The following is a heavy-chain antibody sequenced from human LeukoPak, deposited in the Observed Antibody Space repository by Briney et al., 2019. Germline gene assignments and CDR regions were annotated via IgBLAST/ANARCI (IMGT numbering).Heavy chain of an antibody. CDR2: ISYDGSNK. CDR1: GFSFSSNA. CDR3: AKVSGFYYDSSSYYLSDY. J-gene: IGHJ4*02. V-gene: IGHV3-30-3*01. Sequence: GRSLRLSCAASGFSFSSNAMHWVRQAPGKGLEWVEVISYDGSNKYYADSVKGRITISRDISKNTLYLQVNSLRAEDAAVYYCAKVSGFYYDSSSYYLSDYWGQGTLVTVSS. D-gene: IGHD3-22*01.